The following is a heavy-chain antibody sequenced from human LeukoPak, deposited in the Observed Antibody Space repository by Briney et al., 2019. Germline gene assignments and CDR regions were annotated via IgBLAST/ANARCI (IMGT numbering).Heavy chain of an antibody. CDR2: FDPEDGET. J-gene: IGHJ6*02. D-gene: IGHD3-22*01. V-gene: IGHV1-24*01. CDR1: GYTLTELS. Sequence: ASVKVSCKVSGYTLTELSMHWVRQAPGKGLEWMGGFDPEDGETIYAQKFQGRVTMTEDTSTDTAYMELSSLRSEDTAVYYCARDGLRDSWIVVAHDYYYYGMDVWGQGTTVTVSS. CDR3: ARDGLRDSWIVVAHDYYYYGMDV.